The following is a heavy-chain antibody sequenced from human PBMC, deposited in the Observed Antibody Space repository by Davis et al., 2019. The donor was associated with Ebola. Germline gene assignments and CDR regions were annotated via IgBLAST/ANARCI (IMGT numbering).Heavy chain of an antibody. CDR3: ARDYNYSFDY. CDR1: GFTFSSYG. V-gene: IGHV3-48*02. Sequence: GESLKISCAASGFTFSSYGMNWVRQAPGKGLEWVSYISGNMAEIYYADSVKGRFTISRSNAKNSLYLQMNNLRDEDTAVYYCARDYNYSFDYWGQGALVTVSS. J-gene: IGHJ4*02. CDR2: ISGNMAEI. D-gene: IGHD5-24*01.